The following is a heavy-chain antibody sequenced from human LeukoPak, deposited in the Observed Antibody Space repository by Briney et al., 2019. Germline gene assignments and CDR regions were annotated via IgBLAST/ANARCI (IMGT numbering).Heavy chain of an antibody. Sequence: SETLSLTCTASGGSISTYYLSWIRQPPGKTLEWIWYIYNSGRTNYNPYPKSRITISLDASNNHAPLNSNSMTAADTAAYYCSGHGGCGGLFDFWGQGALVTVSS. V-gene: IGHV4-59*01. CDR2: IYNSGRT. D-gene: IGHD2-15*01. CDR1: GGSISTYY. CDR3: SGHGGCGGLFDF. J-gene: IGHJ4*02.